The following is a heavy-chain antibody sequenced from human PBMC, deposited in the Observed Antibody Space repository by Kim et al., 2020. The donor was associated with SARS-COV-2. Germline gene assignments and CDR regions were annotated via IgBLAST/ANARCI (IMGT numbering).Heavy chain of an antibody. D-gene: IGHD3-22*01. Sequence: GGSLRLSCVGSGFTFGSYSMNWVRQAPGKGLEWVSSISGSSDGIYYADSVKGRFTISRVNAKNTLYLQMNSLRDEDTAVYYCAKYIGDCLAGSCYLEY. V-gene: IGHV3-48*02. CDR2: ISGSSDGI. J-gene: IGHJ1*01. CDR3: AKYIGDCLAGSCYLEY. CDR1: GFTFGSYS.